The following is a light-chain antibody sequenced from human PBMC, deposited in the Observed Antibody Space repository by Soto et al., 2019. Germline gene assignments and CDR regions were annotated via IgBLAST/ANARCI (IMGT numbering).Light chain of an antibody. J-gene: IGKJ4*01. CDR3: QQSLSNPRT. CDR2: LAS. CDR1: QKINNF. V-gene: IGKV1-39*01. Sequence: DIQMTQSPSSLSASLGDRINVTCRASQKINNFLNWYQQKPGKAPKLLIFLASTLETGVPGRFGGSGSGTDFTLTINNLQPEDSATYYCQQSLSNPRTFGGGTGVDIQ.